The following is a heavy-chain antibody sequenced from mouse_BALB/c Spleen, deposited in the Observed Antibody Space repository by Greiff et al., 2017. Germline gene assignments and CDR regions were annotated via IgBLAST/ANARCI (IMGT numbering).Heavy chain of an antibody. CDR3: ASYGSSYYCDY. Sequence: QVQLQQSGAELARPGASVKLSCKASGYTFTSYWLQWVKQRPGQGLEWIGAIYPGDGDTRYTQKFKGKATLTADKSSSTAYMQLSSLASEDSAVDYCASYGSSYYCDYWGQGTTLTVAA. CDR1: GYTFTSYW. CDR2: IYPGDGDT. V-gene: IGHV1-87*01. J-gene: IGHJ2*01. D-gene: IGHD1-1*01.